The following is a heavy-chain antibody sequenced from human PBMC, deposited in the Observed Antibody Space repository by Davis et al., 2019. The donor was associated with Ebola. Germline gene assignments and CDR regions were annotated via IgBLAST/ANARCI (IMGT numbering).Heavy chain of an antibody. CDR2: IYSGGST. CDR1: AFTVSSNY. V-gene: IGHV3-53*01. J-gene: IGHJ4*02. Sequence: PGRFLTLSCAASAFTVSSNYMSCVRQAPGKGLEWVSVIYSGGSTYYADSVKGRFTISRDNSKNTLFLQMNSLRAEDTAVYYCAREPPYYRYFDYWGQGTLVTVSS. CDR3: AREPPYYRYFDY. D-gene: IGHD2/OR15-2a*01.